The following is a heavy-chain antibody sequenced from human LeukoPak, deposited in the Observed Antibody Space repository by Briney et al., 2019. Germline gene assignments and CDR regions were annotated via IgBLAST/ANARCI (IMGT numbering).Heavy chain of an antibody. Sequence: SETLSLTCTVSGGSISSSIYYWGWIRQPPGKWLAWIGSIYYSGSTYYNPSLKSRVTISVDTSKNQFSLKLSSVTAADTAVYYCARHWEVVRYFDWPYYFDYWGQGTLVTVSS. D-gene: IGHD3-9*01. CDR2: IYYSGST. CDR3: ARHWEVVRYFDWPYYFDY. CDR1: GGSISSSIYY. V-gene: IGHV4-39*01. J-gene: IGHJ4*02.